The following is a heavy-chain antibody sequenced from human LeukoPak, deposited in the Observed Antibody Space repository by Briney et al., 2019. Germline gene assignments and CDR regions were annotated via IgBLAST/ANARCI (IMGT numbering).Heavy chain of an antibody. V-gene: IGHV1-69*05. D-gene: IGHD3-22*01. CDR2: IIPIFGTA. CDR3: ARARRDSSGFYYYYYYMDV. J-gene: IGHJ6*03. CDR1: GGTFSSYA. Sequence: ASVKVSCKASGGTFSSYAISWVRQAPGQWLEWMGGIIPIFGTANYAQKFQGRVTITTDESTSTAYMELSSLRSEDTAVYYCARARRDSSGFYYYYYYMDVWGKGTTVTVSS.